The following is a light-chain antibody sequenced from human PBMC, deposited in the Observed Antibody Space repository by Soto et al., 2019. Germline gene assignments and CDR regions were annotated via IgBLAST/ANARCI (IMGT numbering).Light chain of an antibody. V-gene: IGKV1-5*03. CDR2: KAS. CDR1: QSISSW. J-gene: IGKJ1*01. CDR3: QHYNTYPWT. Sequence: IHISHSPSTLSSSVLYIVTTTCLASQSISSWLAWYQQKPGKAPKLLIYKASSLESGVPSRFSGSGSGTEFTLTISSLQPGDFATYYCQHYNTYPWTFGQGTKVDIK.